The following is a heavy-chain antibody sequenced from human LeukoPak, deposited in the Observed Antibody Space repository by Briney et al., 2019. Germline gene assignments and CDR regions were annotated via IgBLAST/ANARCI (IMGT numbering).Heavy chain of an antibody. J-gene: IGHJ4*02. V-gene: IGHV3-7*03. CDR1: GFTVSSTY. Sequence: GGSLRLSCAASGFTVSSTYMSWVRQAPGKGLEWVANIKQDGSEKYYVDSVKGRFTISRDNAKNSLYLQMNSLRAEDTALYYCARDLPYYDRSGMAFDYWGQGTLVTVSS. CDR3: ARDLPYYDRSGMAFDY. D-gene: IGHD3-22*01. CDR2: IKQDGSEK.